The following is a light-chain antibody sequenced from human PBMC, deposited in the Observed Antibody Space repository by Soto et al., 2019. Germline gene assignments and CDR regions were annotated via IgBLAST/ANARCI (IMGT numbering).Light chain of an antibody. Sequence: EIVMTQFPDTLSLSPGEGATLSCRVSQSIRSNLAWYQQRPGQAPRLLMYGASTRADGIPARFTGSGSGTEFTLTISSLQSEDFAVYYCQQYHIWPPWTSGQGTKVDIK. CDR2: GAS. CDR3: QQYHIWPPWT. J-gene: IGKJ1*01. V-gene: IGKV3-15*01. CDR1: QSIRSN.